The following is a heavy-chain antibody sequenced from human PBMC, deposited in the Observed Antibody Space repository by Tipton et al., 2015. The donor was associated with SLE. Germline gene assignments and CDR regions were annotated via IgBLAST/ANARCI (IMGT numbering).Heavy chain of an antibody. V-gene: IGHV3-33*06. J-gene: IGHJ4*02. Sequence: SLRLSCAASGFTFSYYGMHWVRQAPGKGLEWVAALRQDGSNQYYGDSVKGRFTISRDNSKNTLYLQMNSLRDEDTAVYYCAKDMDYRSRSPGPGDWGQGTLVTVSS. CDR1: GFTFSYYG. CDR3: AKDMDYRSRSPGPGD. D-gene: IGHD6-13*01. CDR2: LRQDGSNQ.